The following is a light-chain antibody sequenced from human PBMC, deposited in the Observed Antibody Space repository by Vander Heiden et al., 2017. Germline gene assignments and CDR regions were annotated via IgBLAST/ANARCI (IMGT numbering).Light chain of an antibody. CDR3: QQRISYPRT. J-gene: IGKJ4*01. CDR2: DAS. CDR1: QSVSSY. Sequence: EIVLTQSPATLSLSPGESATLSCRASQSVSSYLAWYQQKPGQAPRLLIFDASNRATGIPARFSGSGFGTDFTLTISSLEPDDFAVYYCQQRISYPRTFGGGTKVEIK. V-gene: IGKV3-11*01.